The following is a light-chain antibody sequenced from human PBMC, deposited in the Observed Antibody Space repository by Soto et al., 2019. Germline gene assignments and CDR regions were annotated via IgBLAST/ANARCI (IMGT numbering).Light chain of an antibody. CDR3: QQLRSYPLT. J-gene: IGKJ4*01. Sequence: IQMTQSPSSLSASVGDRVTITCRASRGISNYLAWYQQEPGKAPKLLIYATSTLQSGVPSRFSGSGSGTEFTLTISSLQPEDFATYYCQQLRSYPLTFGGGTKVDIK. CDR1: RGISNY. CDR2: ATS. V-gene: IGKV1-9*01.